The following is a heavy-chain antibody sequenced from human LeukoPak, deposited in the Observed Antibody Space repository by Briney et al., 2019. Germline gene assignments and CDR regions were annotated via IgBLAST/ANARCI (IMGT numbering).Heavy chain of an antibody. CDR3: AKDSVLWFSGGHFRFFDY. CDR1: GFTFEDYT. D-gene: IGHD2-21*01. J-gene: IGHJ4*02. CDR2: ISWNADTT. Sequence: PGGSLRLSCAASGFTFEDYTMHWVRQAPGKGLEWVSLISWNADTTYYADFVKGRFTISRDNSEYSLYLQMNSLRTEDTALYYCAKDSVLWFSGGHFRFFDYWGQGTLVTVSS. V-gene: IGHV3-43*01.